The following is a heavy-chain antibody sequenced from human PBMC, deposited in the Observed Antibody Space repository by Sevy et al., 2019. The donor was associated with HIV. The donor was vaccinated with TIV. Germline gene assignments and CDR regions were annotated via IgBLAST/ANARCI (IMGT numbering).Heavy chain of an antibody. D-gene: IGHD3-10*01. Sequence: SETLSLTCTVSGGSISSYYWSWIRQPAGKGLEWIGRIYTSGSTNYNHSLKSRVTMSVDTSKNQFSLKLSSVTAADTAVYYCARDMNLVVRGVINYGMDVWGQGTTVTVSS. V-gene: IGHV4-4*07. CDR3: ARDMNLVVRGVINYGMDV. CDR1: GGSISSYY. J-gene: IGHJ6*02. CDR2: IYTSGST.